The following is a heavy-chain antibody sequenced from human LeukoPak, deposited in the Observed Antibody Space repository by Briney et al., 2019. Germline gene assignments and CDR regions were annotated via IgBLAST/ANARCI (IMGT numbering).Heavy chain of an antibody. D-gene: IGHD4-17*01. J-gene: IGHJ4*02. Sequence: PSETLSLTCTVSGGSISSSSYYWGWIRQPPGKGLEWIGSIYYSGSTYYNPSLKSRVTISVDTSKNQFSLKLSSVTAADTAVYYCARSDYGDYVFFDYRGQGTLVTVSS. V-gene: IGHV4-39*01. CDR1: GGSISSSSYY. CDR2: IYYSGST. CDR3: ARSDYGDYVFFDY.